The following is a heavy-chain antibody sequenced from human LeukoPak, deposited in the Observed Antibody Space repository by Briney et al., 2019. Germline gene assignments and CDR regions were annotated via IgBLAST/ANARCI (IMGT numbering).Heavy chain of an antibody. D-gene: IGHD2-2*01. CDR2: ISYSGTT. CDR1: GGSISSYY. CDR3: ARDNIDSSTISYYFDY. V-gene: IGHV4-59*01. J-gene: IGHJ4*02. Sequence: ATLSLTCTVSGGSISSYYWSWIRQPPGKGLEWIGYISYSGTTNYNPSLKSRVTISLDTSKNQFSLKLSSVTAADTAVYYCARDNIDSSTISYYFDYWGQGTLVTVSS.